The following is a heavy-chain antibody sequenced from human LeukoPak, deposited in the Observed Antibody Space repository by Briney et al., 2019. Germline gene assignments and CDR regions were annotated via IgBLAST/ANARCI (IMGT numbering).Heavy chain of an antibody. CDR1: GDSVSSNSAA. CDR3: ARDPVAGGRVFDY. V-gene: IGHV6-1*01. D-gene: IGHD6-19*01. J-gene: IGHJ4*02. CDR2: TYYRSKWYS. Sequence: SQTLSPTCAISGDSVSSNSAAWNWIRQSPSRGLEWLGRTYYRSKWYSDYAVSVKSRITINPDTSKNQFSLQLSSVTPEDTAVYYCARDPVAGGRVFDYWGQGTLVTVSS.